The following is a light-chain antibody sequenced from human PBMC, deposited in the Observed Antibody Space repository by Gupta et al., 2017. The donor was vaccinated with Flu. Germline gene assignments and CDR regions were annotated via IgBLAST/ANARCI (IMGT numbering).Light chain of an antibody. J-gene: IGKJ2*01. CDR1: QSVSVN. Sequence: VVMTQSPATLSVSPGETVTLSRRASQSVSVNVAWYQQKPGQAPRLLIYGASTRATGVPARFSGSGSGTGFSLTIDSLQSEDFAVYDCQQDDSWPHSFGQGAKVEIK. V-gene: IGKV3-15*01. CDR2: GAS. CDR3: QQDDSWPHS.